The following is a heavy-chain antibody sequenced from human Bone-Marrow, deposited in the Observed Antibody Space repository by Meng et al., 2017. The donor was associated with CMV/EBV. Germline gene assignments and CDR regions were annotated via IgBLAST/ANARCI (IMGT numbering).Heavy chain of an antibody. D-gene: IGHD6-19*01. CDR1: GGSFSGYY. V-gene: IGHV4-34*01. Sequence: SETLSLTCAVYGGSFSGYYWSWIRQPPGKGLEWIGYIYYSGSTYYNPSLKSRVTISVDTSKNQFSLKLSSVTAADTAVYYCARELSSGIDYWGQGTLVTVSS. CDR2: IYYSGST. CDR3: ARELSSGIDY. J-gene: IGHJ4*02.